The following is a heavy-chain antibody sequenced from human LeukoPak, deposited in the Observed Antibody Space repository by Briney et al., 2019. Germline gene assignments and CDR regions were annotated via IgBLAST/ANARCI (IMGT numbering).Heavy chain of an antibody. CDR2: ISYDGSNK. V-gene: IGHV3-30*04. J-gene: IGHJ4*02. CDR3: TRGALSGWTRIDY. D-gene: IGHD6-19*01. Sequence: PGRSLRLSCAASGFTFSSYAMHWVRQAPGKGLEWVAVISYDGSNKYYADSVKGRFTISRGNAENTLYLQMNSLRAEDTAVYFCTRGALSGWTRIDYWGQGTLVTVSS. CDR1: GFTFSSYA.